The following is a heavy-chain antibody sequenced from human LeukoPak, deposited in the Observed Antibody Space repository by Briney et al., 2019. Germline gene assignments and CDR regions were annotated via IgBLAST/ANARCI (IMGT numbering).Heavy chain of an antibody. V-gene: IGHV1-8*01. CDR2: MNPNSGNT. J-gene: IGHJ6*03. CDR3: ARRRGILSYYYMDV. D-gene: IGHD6-13*01. CDR1: GYTFTSYD. Sequence: ASVKVSCKASGYTFTSYDINWVRQATGQGLEWMGWMNPNSGNTGYAQKFQGRVTMTRDTSISTAYMELSRLRSDDTAVYYCARRRGILSYYYMDVWGKGTTVTISS.